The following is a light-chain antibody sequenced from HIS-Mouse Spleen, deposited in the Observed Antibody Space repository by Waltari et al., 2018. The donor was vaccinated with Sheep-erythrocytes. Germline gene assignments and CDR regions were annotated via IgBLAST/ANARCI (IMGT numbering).Light chain of an antibody. J-gene: IGLJ3*02. Sequence: QSALTQPPSASGSPGQSVTIPCPGTSSDVGGYTYVSRYQQHPGKAPKLMIYEVSKRPSGVPDRFSGSKSGNTASLTVSGLQAEDEADYYCSSYAGSNNWVFGGGTKLTVL. CDR2: EVS. V-gene: IGLV2-8*01. CDR3: SSYAGSNNWV. CDR1: SSDVGGYTY.